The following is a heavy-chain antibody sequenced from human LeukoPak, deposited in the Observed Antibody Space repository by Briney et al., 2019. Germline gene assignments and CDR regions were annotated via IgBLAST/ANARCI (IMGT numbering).Heavy chain of an antibody. CDR2: IYTSGST. Sequence: PSETLSLTCTVSGGSISSYYWSWIRQPAGKGLEWIGRIYTSGSTNYNPYLKSRVTISVDTSKNQFSLKLSSVTAADTAVYYCAGERGYYYDSSGYYLSYWGQGTLVSVSS. J-gene: IGHJ4*02. V-gene: IGHV4-4*07. CDR3: AGERGYYYDSSGYYLSY. D-gene: IGHD3-22*01. CDR1: GGSISSYY.